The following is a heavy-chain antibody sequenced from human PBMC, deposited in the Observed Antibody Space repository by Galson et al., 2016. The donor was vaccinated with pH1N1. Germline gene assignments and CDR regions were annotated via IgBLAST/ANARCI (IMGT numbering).Heavy chain of an antibody. CDR1: GYSFSNYW. CDR2: IYPGDSDT. Sequence: SGAEVKKPRESLRISCKGFGYSFSNYWIAWVRQMPGKGLECMGVIYPGDSDTKCNPSFEGQVVISADKSISSVFLQWNSLEASDTAMYYCARSTKGVSTGHFDSWGQGTLVTVSS. J-gene: IGHJ4*02. V-gene: IGHV5-51*03. D-gene: IGHD1-1*01. CDR3: ARSTKGVSTGHFDS.